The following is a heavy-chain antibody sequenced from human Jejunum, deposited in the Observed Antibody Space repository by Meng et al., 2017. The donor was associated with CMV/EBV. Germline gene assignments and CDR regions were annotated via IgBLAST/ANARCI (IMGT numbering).Heavy chain of an antibody. J-gene: IGHJ3*01. CDR3: ATIGGLQAFDF. CDR1: GFDFEDDT. CDR2: ISWDGGDT. D-gene: IGHD3-16*01. V-gene: IGHV3-43*01. Sequence: AAGFDFEDDTRHWVRQAPGKSLEWVSLISWDGGDTLYADSVRGRFTISRDNSKNSLYLHMSSLRADDTAFYYCATIGGLQAFDFWGQGTMVTVSS.